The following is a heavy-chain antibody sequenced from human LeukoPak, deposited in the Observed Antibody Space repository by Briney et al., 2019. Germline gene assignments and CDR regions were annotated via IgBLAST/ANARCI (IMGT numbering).Heavy chain of an antibody. D-gene: IGHD6-13*01. CDR1: GFTFSTYP. CDR3: VKEFGSRWSNWFDL. CDR2: ISGNGVST. V-gene: IGHV3-64D*06. Sequence: GGSLRLSCSASGFTFSTYPMHWVRQGPGKGLEYVSAISGNGVSTYYADSVKGRFIISRDNSKNTLYLQMRSLRTEDTAVYYCVKEFGSRWSNWFDLWGQGTLVTVSS. J-gene: IGHJ5*02.